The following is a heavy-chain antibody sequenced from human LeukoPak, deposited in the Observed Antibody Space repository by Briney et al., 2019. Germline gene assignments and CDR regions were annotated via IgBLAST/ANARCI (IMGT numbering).Heavy chain of an antibody. V-gene: IGHV3-23*01. CDR2: IGARDFRT. D-gene: IGHD6-19*01. CDR1: GFTFDDYA. CDR3: AKELTGGWPFDS. Sequence: PGRSLRLSCAASGFTFDDYAMHWVRQAPGKGLEWVSGIGARDFRTSYAESVKGRFTISRDNPRNTLFLQMSSLTLDDTAVYYCAKELTGGWPFDSWGQGTLVTVSS. J-gene: IGHJ4*02.